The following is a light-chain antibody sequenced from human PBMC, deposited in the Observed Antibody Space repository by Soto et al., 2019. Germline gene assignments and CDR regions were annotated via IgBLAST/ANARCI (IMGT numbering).Light chain of an antibody. V-gene: IGKV3-11*01. J-gene: IGKJ4*01. Sequence: GERGTPSPRASQSVSSYLAWYQQKPGQAPRLLIYDASNRATGIPARFSGSGSGTDFTLTISSLEPEDFAVYYCQQRSDWPLTFGGGTKVDIK. CDR1: QSVSSY. CDR2: DAS. CDR3: QQRSDWPLT.